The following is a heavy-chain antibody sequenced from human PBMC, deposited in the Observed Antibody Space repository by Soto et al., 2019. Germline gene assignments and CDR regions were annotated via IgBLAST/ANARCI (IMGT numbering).Heavy chain of an antibody. J-gene: IGHJ6*02. CDR1: GGSISSYY. CDR2: IYYSGST. D-gene: IGHD3-9*01. Sequence: QVQLQESGPGLVKPSETLSLTCTVSGGSISSYYWSWIRQPPGKGLEWIGYIYYSGSTNYNPSLKSRVTISVDTSKNQFSLKLSSVTAADTAVYYCARAAGYITDYYYYGMDVWGQGTTVTVSS. V-gene: IGHV4-59*01. CDR3: ARAAGYITDYYYYGMDV.